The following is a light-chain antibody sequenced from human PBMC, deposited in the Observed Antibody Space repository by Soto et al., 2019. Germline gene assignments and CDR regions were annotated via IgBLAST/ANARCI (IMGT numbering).Light chain of an antibody. Sequence: DIQMTQSPSPLSGSLGDRFTITCRASQTISSWLAWYQQKPGKAPKLLIYKASTLKSGVPSRFSGSGSGTEFTLTISSLQPDDFATYYCQHDNSYSEAFGQGTKVDTK. V-gene: IGKV1-5*03. J-gene: IGKJ1*01. CDR3: QHDNSYSEA. CDR1: QTISSW. CDR2: KAS.